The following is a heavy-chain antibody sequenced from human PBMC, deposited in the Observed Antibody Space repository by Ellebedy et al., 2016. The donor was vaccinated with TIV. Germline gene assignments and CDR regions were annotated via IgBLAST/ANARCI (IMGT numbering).Heavy chain of an antibody. CDR2: ITNSGAVT. J-gene: IGHJ4*02. CDR1: GFTFSDYD. D-gene: IGHD3-10*01. CDR3: RAYGSGSRRAFEH. V-gene: IGHV3-23*01. Sequence: PGGSLRLSCAASGFTFSDYDMSWVRQAPGKGPEWVSAITNSGAVTYYGNSVKGRFTISRDNSKTTVYLQMNSLRAEDTALYYCRAYGSGSRRAFEHWGQGTLVTVSS.